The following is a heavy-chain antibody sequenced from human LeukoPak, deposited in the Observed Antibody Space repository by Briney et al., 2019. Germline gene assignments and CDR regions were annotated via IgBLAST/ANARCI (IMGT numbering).Heavy chain of an antibody. V-gene: IGHV1-46*01. Sequence: GASVKVSCKASGYTFTSYYMHWVRQAPGQGLEWMGIINPSGGSTSYAQKVQGRVTMTRDMSTSTVYMELSSLRSEDTAVYYCARDRGSYFRYFDYWGQGTLVTVSS. CDR3: ARDRGSYFRYFDY. D-gene: IGHD1-26*01. CDR1: GYTFTSYY. CDR2: INPSGGST. J-gene: IGHJ4*02.